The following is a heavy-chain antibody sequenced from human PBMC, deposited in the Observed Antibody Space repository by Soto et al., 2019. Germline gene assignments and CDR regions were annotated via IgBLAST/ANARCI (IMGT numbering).Heavy chain of an antibody. Sequence: QMQLVESGGGVVQPGGSLRLSCAASGFTFNYYPMHWVRQAPGKGLEWVAVASFDGSNKYYAGSVKGRFTISKDNSKNALYLQMNSLRREDTAVYYCARLPGPLVAVLYIYPLDGREAMSDVDVWGQGTTVTVSS. V-gene: IGHV3-30-3*01. CDR2: ASFDGSNK. CDR3: ARLPGPLVAVLYIYPLDGREAMSDVDV. J-gene: IGHJ6*02. CDR1: GFTFNYYP. D-gene: IGHD6-19*01.